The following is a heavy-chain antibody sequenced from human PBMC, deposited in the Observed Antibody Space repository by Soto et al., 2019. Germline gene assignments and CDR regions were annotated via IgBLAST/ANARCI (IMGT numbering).Heavy chain of an antibody. V-gene: IGHV3-48*01. CDR3: ARDPQGYYDSSAYLDY. CDR1: EFIFSHYA. CDR2: INGPGTTR. J-gene: IGHJ4*02. D-gene: IGHD3-22*01. Sequence: GGSLRLSCAASEFIFSHYAMNWVRQAPGKGLEWVSYINGPGTTRFYADSVEGRFTISRDNSKNTLYLQMNSLRAEDSAVYYCARDPQGYYDSSAYLDYWGQGTLVTVSS.